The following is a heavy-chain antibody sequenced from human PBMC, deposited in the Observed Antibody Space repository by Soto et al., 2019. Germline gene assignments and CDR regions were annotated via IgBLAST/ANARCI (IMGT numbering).Heavy chain of an antibody. D-gene: IGHD6-19*01. J-gene: IGHJ3*02. V-gene: IGHV1-8*01. CDR2: MNPNSGNT. CDR3: AREGLYGSIQDNTFDI. CDR1: GYTFNRHD. Sequence: QVQLVQSGAEVKRSGASVRISCKASGYTFNRHDINWVRQATGQGPEWIGWMNPNSGNTGYAQKFQGRVTMTRDSSITTADMDLSSLTSEDTAIYYCAREGLYGSIQDNTFDIWGQGTMVSVSS.